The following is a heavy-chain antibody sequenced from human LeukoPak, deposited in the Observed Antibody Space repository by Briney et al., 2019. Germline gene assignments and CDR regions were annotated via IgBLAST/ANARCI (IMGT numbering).Heavy chain of an antibody. D-gene: IGHD4-17*01. CDR1: GGSISSNY. CDR2: IYYSGST. J-gene: IGHJ6*03. V-gene: IGHV4-59*01. CDR3: ARGSTVLYYYYYMDV. Sequence: SETLSLTCTVSGGSISSNYWSWIRQPPGKGLEWIGYIYYSGSTNYNPSLQSRVTISLDTSKNQFSLKLRSLTAADTAVYYCARGSTVLYYYYYMDVWGKGTTVTVSS.